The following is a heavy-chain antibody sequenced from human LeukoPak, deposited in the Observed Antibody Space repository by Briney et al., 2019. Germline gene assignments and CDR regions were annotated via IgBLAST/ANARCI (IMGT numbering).Heavy chain of an antibody. CDR1: AFTFSSYG. Sequence: GGSLRLSCAASAFTFSSYGMHWVRQAPGKGLEWVAFIRYDGSNKYYADSVKGRFTISRDNSKNTLYLQMNSLRAEDTAVYYCAKDRGRNYYDSSGHVDYYYYMDVWGKGTTVTVSS. V-gene: IGHV3-30*02. D-gene: IGHD3-22*01. CDR3: AKDRGRNYYDSSGHVDYYYYMDV. CDR2: IRYDGSNK. J-gene: IGHJ6*03.